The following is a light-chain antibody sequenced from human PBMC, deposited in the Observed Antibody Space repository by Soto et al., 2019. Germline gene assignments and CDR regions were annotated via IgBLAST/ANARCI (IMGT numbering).Light chain of an antibody. V-gene: IGKV1-39*01. J-gene: IGKJ4*01. CDR1: QSVSKY. Sequence: DIQMTQSPSSLSASVGERVTITCRASQSVSKYVSWYQQKPGKAPKLLINVASTLQSGVPSRFSGSGSGTDFTLAISSLQPDDFATYYCQQSSSTPQTFGGGTRVEIK. CDR3: QQSSSTPQT. CDR2: VAS.